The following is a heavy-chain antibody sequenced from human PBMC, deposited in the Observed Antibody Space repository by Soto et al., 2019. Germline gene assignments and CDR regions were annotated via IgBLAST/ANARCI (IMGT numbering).Heavy chain of an antibody. CDR2: IYYSGST. CDR3: AREVRDRAAAGHYYYYMDV. V-gene: IGHV4-59*01. D-gene: IGHD6-13*01. Sequence: PSETLSLTCTFSGGSISSYYWIWIRQPPGKGLEWIGYIYYSGSTNYNPSLKSRVTISVDTSKNQFSLKLSSVTAADTAVYYCAREVRDRAAAGHYYYYMDVWGKGTTVTVSS. CDR1: GGSISSYY. J-gene: IGHJ6*03.